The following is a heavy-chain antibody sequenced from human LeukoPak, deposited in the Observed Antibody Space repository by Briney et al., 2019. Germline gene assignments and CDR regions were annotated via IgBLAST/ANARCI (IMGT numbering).Heavy chain of an antibody. J-gene: IGHJ6*02. CDR1: GDSVSRKSAA. CDR3: ARGRPFYYGMDV. Sequence: SQTLSLTCAISGDSVSRKSAARNWIRQSPSRGLEWLRRTYYRSRSKWDSDYAVSMKGRITVNADTSKNQFSLQLTSVTPEDTAVYYCARGRPFYYGMDVWGQGTTVTVSS. CDR2: TYYRSRSKWDS. V-gene: IGHV6-1*01.